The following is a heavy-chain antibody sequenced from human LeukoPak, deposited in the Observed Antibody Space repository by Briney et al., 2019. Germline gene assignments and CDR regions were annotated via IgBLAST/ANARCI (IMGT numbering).Heavy chain of an antibody. V-gene: IGHV4-4*07. Sequence: SETLSLTCTVSGSLADSYWSWIRQPAGGGLEWIGRIYSSGRTDYKPSLKSRVTMSIDTSKNQFFLKMSSVTAADTAVYHCAMGGHGDWDYWGQGTLVTVSS. CDR1: GSLADSY. D-gene: IGHD3-10*01. CDR3: AMGGHGDWDY. CDR2: IYSSGRT. J-gene: IGHJ4*02.